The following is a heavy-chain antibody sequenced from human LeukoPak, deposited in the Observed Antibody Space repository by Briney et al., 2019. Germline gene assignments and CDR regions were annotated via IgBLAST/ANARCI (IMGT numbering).Heavy chain of an antibody. D-gene: IGHD6-13*01. CDR2: INHSGST. Sequence: SETLSLTCAVYGGSFSGYYWSWIRQPPGNGLEWIGEINHSGSTNYNPSLKSRVTISVDTSKNQFSLKLSSVTAADTAVYYCARRAGYSSSWYASWGQGTLVTVSS. V-gene: IGHV4-34*01. CDR1: GGSFSGYY. J-gene: IGHJ4*02. CDR3: ARRAGYSSSWYAS.